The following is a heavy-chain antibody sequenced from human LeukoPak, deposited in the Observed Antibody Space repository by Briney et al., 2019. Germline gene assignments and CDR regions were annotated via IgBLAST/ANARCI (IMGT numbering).Heavy chain of an antibody. CDR3: ASNIVGATFDY. J-gene: IGHJ4*02. CDR2: IWYDGSNK. CDR1: GFTFSSYG. Sequence: HPGRSLRLSCAASGFTFSSYGMHWVRQAPGKGLEWVAVIWYDGSNKYYADSVKGRFTISRDNSKNTLYLQMNSLRAEDTAVYYCASNIVGATFDYWGQGTLVTVSS. D-gene: IGHD1-26*01. V-gene: IGHV3-33*01.